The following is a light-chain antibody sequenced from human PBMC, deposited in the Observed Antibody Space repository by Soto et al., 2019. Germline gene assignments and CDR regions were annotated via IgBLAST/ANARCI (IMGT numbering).Light chain of an antibody. Sequence: QSALTQPASVSGSPGQSITISCTGTSSDVGGYNYVSWYQQHPGKAPKLMIYEVSNRPSGVSNRFSGSKSGNTASLTISGLQAEDVADYYCSSYTSSSTPLYVFGTGTKLTVL. CDR2: EVS. J-gene: IGLJ1*01. V-gene: IGLV2-14*01. CDR3: SSYTSSSTPLYV. CDR1: SSDVGGYNY.